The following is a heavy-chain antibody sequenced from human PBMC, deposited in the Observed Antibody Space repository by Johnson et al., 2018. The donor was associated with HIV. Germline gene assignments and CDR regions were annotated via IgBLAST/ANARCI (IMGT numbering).Heavy chain of an antibody. CDR2: IWYDGSNK. V-gene: IGHV3-33*01. D-gene: IGHD1-26*01. J-gene: IGHJ3*02. CDR3: ARWGRWELGDAFDI. CDR1: GFNFSNYG. Sequence: QVQLVESGGGVVQPGRSLRLSCAASGFNFSNYGMYWVRQAPGKGLEWVAVIWYDGSNKYYANSVKGRFTISRDNSKNTLYLQMNSLRAEDTAVYYCARWGRWELGDAFDIWGQGTMVTVSS.